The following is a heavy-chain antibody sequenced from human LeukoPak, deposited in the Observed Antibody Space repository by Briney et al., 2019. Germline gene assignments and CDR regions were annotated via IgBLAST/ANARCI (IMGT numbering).Heavy chain of an antibody. Sequence: SEILSLTCTVSGGSISSSSYYWGWIRQPPGKGLEWIGSIYYSGSTYYNPSLKSRVTISVDTSKNQFSLKLSSVTAADTAVYYCARQLGYCSSTSCYADKVDYWGQGTLVTVSS. D-gene: IGHD2-2*01. CDR3: ARQLGYCSSTSCYADKVDY. CDR1: GGSISSSSYY. J-gene: IGHJ4*02. V-gene: IGHV4-39*01. CDR2: IYYSGST.